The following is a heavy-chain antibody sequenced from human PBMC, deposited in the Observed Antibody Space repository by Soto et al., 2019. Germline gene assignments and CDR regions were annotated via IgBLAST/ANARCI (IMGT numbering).Heavy chain of an antibody. CDR3: AKGVGSRPLVTWYFDL. J-gene: IGHJ2*01. D-gene: IGHD2-21*02. V-gene: IGHV3-23*01. CDR1: GFTFSSYA. Sequence: EVQLFESVGGLVQPGGSLSLSCAASGFTFSSYAMSWVRQAPGTGLEWVSAISGSGGSTYYADSVKGRFTISRDNSKNTLYLQMNSLRAEDTAVYYCAKGVGSRPLVTWYFDLWCRGTLVTVSS. CDR2: ISGSGGST.